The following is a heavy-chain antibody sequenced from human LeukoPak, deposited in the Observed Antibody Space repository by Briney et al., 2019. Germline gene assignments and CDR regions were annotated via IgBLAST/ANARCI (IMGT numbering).Heavy chain of an antibody. V-gene: IGHV3-49*04. CDR2: IRSKAYGGTT. J-gene: IGHJ4*02. CDR3: TRAAVVVVAATPLDY. Sequence: GRSLRLSCAASGFTFSGYAMHWVRQAPGKGLEWVGFIRSKAYGGTTEYAASVKGRFTISRDDSKSIAYLQMNSLKTEDTAVYYCTRAAVVVVAATPLDYWGQGTLVTVSS. D-gene: IGHD2-15*01. CDR1: GFTFSGYA.